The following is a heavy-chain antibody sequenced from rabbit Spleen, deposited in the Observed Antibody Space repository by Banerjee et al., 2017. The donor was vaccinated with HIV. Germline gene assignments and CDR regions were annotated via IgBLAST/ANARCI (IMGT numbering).Heavy chain of an antibody. Sequence: QEHLVESGGGLVQPGGSLTLSCKASRFDFNSGGVSWVRQAPGKGLEWIGYIDPVFGITNYANSVKGRFTISRENAQNTVYLQLNSLTAADTATYFCARDGSNYYTFELWGQGTLVTVS. CDR1: RFDFNSGG. D-gene: IGHD8-1*01. CDR2: IDPVFGIT. CDR3: ARDGSNYYTFEL. J-gene: IGHJ4*01. V-gene: IGHV1S47*01.